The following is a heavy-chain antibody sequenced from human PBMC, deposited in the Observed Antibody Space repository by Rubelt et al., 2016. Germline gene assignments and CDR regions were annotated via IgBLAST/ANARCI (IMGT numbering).Heavy chain of an antibody. V-gene: IGHV3-53*01. Sequence: GWVSVIYSGGSTYYADSVKGRFTISRDNSKNTLYLQMNSLRAEDTAVYYCAIWPIYGSGSYNYVDYWGQGTLVTVSS. CDR2: IYSGGST. CDR3: AIWPIYGSGSYNYVDY. D-gene: IGHD3-10*01. J-gene: IGHJ4*02.